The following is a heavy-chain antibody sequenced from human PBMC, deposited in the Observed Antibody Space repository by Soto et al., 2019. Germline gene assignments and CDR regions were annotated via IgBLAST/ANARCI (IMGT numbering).Heavy chain of an antibody. CDR2: ISVYNGYT. CDR1: GYSFSDYG. J-gene: IGHJ4*02. CDR3: GTRQVEGGYDSLDY. D-gene: IGHD3-16*01. V-gene: IGHV1-18*01. Sequence: QVQLEQSGAEVKKPGAPVMVSCKASGYSFSDYGLSGVRQAPGQGLEWLGRISVYNGYTKYEQKINGRVTMTTDTPTSTANMELRTRLSAGTAGQFWGTRQVEGGYDSLDYWGQGTMGTVSS.